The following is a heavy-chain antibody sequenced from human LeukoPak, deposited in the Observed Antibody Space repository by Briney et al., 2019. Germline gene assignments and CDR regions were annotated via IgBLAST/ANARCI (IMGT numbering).Heavy chain of an antibody. CDR3: ASGADKRLGYYYYMDV. D-gene: IGHD2-15*01. V-gene: IGHV1-69*01. CDR2: IITVYGTP. CDR1: GDTFNIFA. J-gene: IGHJ6*03. Sequence: ASVKVSCKASGDTFNIFAISWVRQAPGQGLEWMGGIITVYGTPNYAQKFQGRVTITADESTNTVFMDLSSLGSEDTAVYYCASGADKRLGYYYYMDVWGKGTTVIVSS.